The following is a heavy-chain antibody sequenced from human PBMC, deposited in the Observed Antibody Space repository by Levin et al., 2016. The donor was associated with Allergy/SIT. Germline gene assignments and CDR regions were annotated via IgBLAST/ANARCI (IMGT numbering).Heavy chain of an antibody. J-gene: IGHJ4*02. V-gene: IGHV4-34*01. Sequence: SETLSLTCAVYGGSFSGYYWSWIRQPPGKGLEWIGEINHSGSTNYNPSLKSRVTISVDTSKNQFSLKLSSVTAADTAVYYCARNYRAAAGTGVPFYWGQGTLVTVSS. CDR3: ARNYRAAAGTGVPFY. CDR2: INHSGST. CDR1: GGSFSGYY. D-gene: IGHD6-13*01.